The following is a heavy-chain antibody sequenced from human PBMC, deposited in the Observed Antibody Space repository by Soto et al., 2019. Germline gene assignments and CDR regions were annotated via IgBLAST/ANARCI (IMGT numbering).Heavy chain of an antibody. Sequence: EVHLVESGGDLVEPGGSLRLSCVVSGLTFTRAWINWVRQAPGKGLEWVGRIKSKIDGGTTDFAAPVKGRFAISRDDSRDLVYLQMGNLKIEDTAVYYCTTDSDFTKTLVRFDFWGLGTLVTVSS. V-gene: IGHV3-15*07. CDR1: GLTFTRAW. CDR2: IKSKIDGGTT. CDR3: TTDSDFTKTLVRFDF. J-gene: IGHJ4*01. D-gene: IGHD2-8*01.